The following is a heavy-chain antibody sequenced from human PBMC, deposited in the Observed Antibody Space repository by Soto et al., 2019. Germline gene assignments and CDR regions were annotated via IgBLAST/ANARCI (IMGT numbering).Heavy chain of an antibody. V-gene: IGHV4-59*01. D-gene: IGHD6-13*01. CDR3: AREHSSSWFYYMDV. CDR2: ISYSGST. J-gene: IGHJ6*03. CDR1: GGSISGYY. Sequence: SETLSLTCAVSGGSISGYYWSWIRQPPGKGLEWIGYISYSGSTNYNPSLKNRVTISVDTSKSQFSLKLSSVTAADTAVYYCAREHSSSWFYYMDVWGKGTTVTVSS.